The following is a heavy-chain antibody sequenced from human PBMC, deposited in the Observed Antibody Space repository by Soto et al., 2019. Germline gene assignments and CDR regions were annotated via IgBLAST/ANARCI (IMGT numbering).Heavy chain of an antibody. CDR3: AVGDVAARNYYYGMDV. J-gene: IGHJ6*02. CDR2: IIPIFGTA. V-gene: IGHV1-69*13. D-gene: IGHD6-6*01. CDR1: GGSLSSNA. Sequence: TSVKVTCEDSGGSLSSNAMSWVRQAPGQGLEWMGGIIPIFGTANYAQKFQGRVTITADESTSTAYMELSSLRSEDTAVYYCAVGDVAARNYYYGMDVWGQGTTVTVSS.